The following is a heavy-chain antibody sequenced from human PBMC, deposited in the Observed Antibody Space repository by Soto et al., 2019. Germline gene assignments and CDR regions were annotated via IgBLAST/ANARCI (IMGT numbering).Heavy chain of an antibody. V-gene: IGHV3-48*03. D-gene: IGHD3-10*01. J-gene: IGHJ3*02. Sequence: EVDLVESGGGLVLPGGSLRLSCAASRFTFSNYEMNWVRQAPGKGLEWVSYISSSGSTTYYADSLKGRFTISRDNAKNSLYLQRNSLRAEDTAVYYCATRSGGGGAFDIWGQGTMVTVSS. CDR3: ATRSGGGGAFDI. CDR1: RFTFSNYE. CDR2: ISSSGSTT.